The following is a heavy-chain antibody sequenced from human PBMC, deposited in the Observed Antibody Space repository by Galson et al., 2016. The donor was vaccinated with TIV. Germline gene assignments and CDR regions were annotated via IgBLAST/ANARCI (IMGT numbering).Heavy chain of an antibody. CDR1: GFSFTSYW. D-gene: IGHD1-26*01. J-gene: IGHJ1*01. V-gene: IGHV5-51*03. Sequence: QSGAEVKKPGESLKISCKCSGFSFTSYWIAWVRQMPGKGLEWMGLIYPDDSNTTYSPSFQGQVTISVDKSITTAYLHWSGLKASDTAMDYCGSGQSIEWWGQGTLVTVSS. CDR2: IYPDDSNT. CDR3: GSGQSIEW.